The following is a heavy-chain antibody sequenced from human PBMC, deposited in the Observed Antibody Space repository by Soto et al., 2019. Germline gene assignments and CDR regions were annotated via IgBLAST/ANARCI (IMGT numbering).Heavy chain of an antibody. Sequence: PGESLKISCKGPENSFTNFWIGWVRQMPGKGLEWMGIIRPSSSDTRYSPSLQSPVIISADKSISTAYLQWSTLGASDTAVYYCTSGYDSGGWHLWGQGTLVTVSS. CDR1: ENSFTNFW. V-gene: IGHV5-51*01. D-gene: IGHD3-22*01. CDR3: TSGYDSGGWHL. J-gene: IGHJ4*02. CDR2: IRPSSSDT.